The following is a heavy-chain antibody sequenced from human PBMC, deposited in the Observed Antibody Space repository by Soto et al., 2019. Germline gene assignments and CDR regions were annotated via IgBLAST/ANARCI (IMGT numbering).Heavy chain of an antibody. J-gene: IGHJ3*02. D-gene: IGHD6-19*01. CDR2: ISGGGGEIRT. Sequence: GGSLRLSCAASGFTFSSYAMSWVRQAPGKGLEWVSIISGGGGEIRTYYADSGKGRFTVSRDNSKNTLYLQMDNLRVEDTAVYYCAKTQSSGWYDAFDIWGQGTMVTVSS. CDR1: GFTFSSYA. V-gene: IGHV3-23*01. CDR3: AKTQSSGWYDAFDI.